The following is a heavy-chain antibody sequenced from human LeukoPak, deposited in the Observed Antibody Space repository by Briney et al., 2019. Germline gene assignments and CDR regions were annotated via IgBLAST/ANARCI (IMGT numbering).Heavy chain of an antibody. V-gene: IGHV4-39*01. CDR1: GGSTSSISYY. J-gene: IGHJ4*02. D-gene: IGHD3-22*01. CDR2: IYYSGST. Sequence: SDTLSLTCTVSGGSTSSISYYWGWIRRPPGKGREWIGSIYYSGSTYYNPSLKSRVTISVDTSKNQFSLKLSSVTAADTAVYYCARLRMIVAYWGQGTLVTVSS. CDR3: ARLRMIVAY.